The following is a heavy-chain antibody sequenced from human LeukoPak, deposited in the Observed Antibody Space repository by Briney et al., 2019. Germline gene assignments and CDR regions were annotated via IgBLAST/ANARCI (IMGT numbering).Heavy chain of an antibody. J-gene: IGHJ4*02. D-gene: IGHD1-1*01. V-gene: IGHV3-21*01. Sequence: PGGSLRLSCAASGFTFSSYSINWVRQAPGKGLGWVSSISSSSSYIYYADSVKGRFTISRDNAKNSLYLQMNSLRAEDTALYFCASGIRERGFDYWGQGTLVTVSS. CDR2: ISSSSSYI. CDR3: ASGIRERGFDY. CDR1: GFTFSSYS.